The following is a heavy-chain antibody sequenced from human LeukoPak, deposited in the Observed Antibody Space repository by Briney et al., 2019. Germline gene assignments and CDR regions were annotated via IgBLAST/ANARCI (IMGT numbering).Heavy chain of an antibody. D-gene: IGHD3-3*01. Sequence: GGSLRLSCAASGFTFSSYAMSWVRQAPGKGLEWVSAISGSGGSTYYADSVKGRFTISRDNSKNTLYLQMNSLRAEDTAVYYCANSHTIFGVVTTFDYWGQGTLVTVSS. J-gene: IGHJ4*02. CDR2: ISGSGGST. V-gene: IGHV3-23*01. CDR3: ANSHTIFGVVTTFDY. CDR1: GFTFSSYA.